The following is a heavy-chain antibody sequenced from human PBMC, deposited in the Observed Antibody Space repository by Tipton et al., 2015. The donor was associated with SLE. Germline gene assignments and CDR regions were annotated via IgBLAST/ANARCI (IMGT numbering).Heavy chain of an antibody. CDR3: ARDFKEGDQLILMGLDI. CDR1: GFTFSSYA. D-gene: IGHD3-16*01. V-gene: IGHV3-30*04. J-gene: IGHJ3*02. Sequence: SLRLSCAASGFTFSSYAMHWVRQAPGKGLEWVAVISYDGSNKYYADSVKGRFTISRDNSKNTLYLQMNSLRAEDTAVYYCARDFKEGDQLILMGLDIWGRGTTVTVSS. CDR2: ISYDGSNK.